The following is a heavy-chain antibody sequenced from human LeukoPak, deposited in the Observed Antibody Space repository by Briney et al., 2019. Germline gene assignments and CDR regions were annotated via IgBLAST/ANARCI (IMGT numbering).Heavy chain of an antibody. CDR1: GGYISSYS. J-gene: IGHJ6*03. CDR2: IYYSGST. Sequence: SETLSLTCTVSGGYISSYSWSWIRQPPGRGLEWIGYIYYSGSTNYNPSLKSRVTISVDTSKNQFSLKLRSVTAADTAVYYCARDRVGQQLVGRNYYYYYMDVWGKGTTVTISS. D-gene: IGHD6-13*01. V-gene: IGHV4-59*01. CDR3: ARDRVGQQLVGRNYYYYYMDV.